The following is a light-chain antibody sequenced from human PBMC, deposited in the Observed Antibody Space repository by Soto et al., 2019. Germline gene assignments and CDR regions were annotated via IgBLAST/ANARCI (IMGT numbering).Light chain of an antibody. CDR1: QSVSRSF. J-gene: IGKJ1*01. CDR2: GAS. CDR3: QQYGSSPWT. V-gene: IGKV3-20*01. Sequence: EIVLTQSPGTLSLSPGERATLSCRASQSVSRSFLAWYQQKPGQAPRLLIYGASSRATGIPDRFSGSGSGTDFTLTTSRLEHEDFAVYYCQQYGSSPWTFGQGTKVDIK.